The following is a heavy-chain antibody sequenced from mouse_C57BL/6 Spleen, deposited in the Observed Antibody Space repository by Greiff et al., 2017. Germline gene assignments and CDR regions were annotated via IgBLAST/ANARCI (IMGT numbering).Heavy chain of an antibody. CDR3: TRLRRGHWDFDD. Sequence: VQLQQSGAELVRPGASVTLSCKASGYTFTDYEMHWVKQTTVHGLEWIGAIYPETGGTAYNQKFKGKAILTADKSSSTAYMELRSLTSEDSAVYYCTRLRRGHWDFDDWGTGTSVTVSS. CDR1: GYTFTDYE. CDR2: IYPETGGT. J-gene: IGHJ1*03. D-gene: IGHD3-3*01. V-gene: IGHV1-15*01.